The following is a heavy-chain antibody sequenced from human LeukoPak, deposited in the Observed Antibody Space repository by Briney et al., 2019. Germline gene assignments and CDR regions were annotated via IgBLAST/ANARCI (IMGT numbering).Heavy chain of an antibody. J-gene: IGHJ6*02. CDR1: GFTFSSYG. D-gene: IGHD3-22*01. Sequence: PGRSLRLSCAASGFTFSSYGMHWVRQAPGKGLEWVAVISYDGSNKYYADSVKGRFTISRDNSKNTLYLQMNSLRAEDTAVYYCAKGARDSSGYYLYYYYGMDVWGQGTTVTVSS. CDR3: AKGARDSSGYYLYYYYGMDV. V-gene: IGHV3-30*18. CDR2: ISYDGSNK.